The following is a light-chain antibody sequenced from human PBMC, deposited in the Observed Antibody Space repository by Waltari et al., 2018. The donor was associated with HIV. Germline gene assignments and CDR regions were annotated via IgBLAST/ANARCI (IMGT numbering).Light chain of an antibody. CDR2: ANN. J-gene: IGLJ2*01. CDR1: SSNIGAGYA. V-gene: IGLV1-40*01. Sequence: LLTQPPSVSRAPGQRVINSCTGSSSNIGAGYAVPWYHQVPRNAPIPLIYANNNRASGVPDRFSGSKFCPSASRAITGLQAEDEGTYYCQSYDSGSRGSVFGGGTKLTVL. CDR3: QSYDSGSRGSV.